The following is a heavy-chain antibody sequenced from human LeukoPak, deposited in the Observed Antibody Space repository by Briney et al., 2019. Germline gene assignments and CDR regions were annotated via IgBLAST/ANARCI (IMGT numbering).Heavy chain of an antibody. Sequence: SETLSLTCAVYGGSFSGYYWSWIRQPPGKGPEWIGEINHSGSTNYNPSPKSRVTISVDTSKNQFSLKLSSVTAADTAVYYCARGFYYYGSGSYYFDYWGQGTLVTVSS. D-gene: IGHD3-10*01. J-gene: IGHJ4*02. CDR1: GGSFSGYY. CDR2: INHSGST. CDR3: ARGFYYYGSGSYYFDY. V-gene: IGHV4-34*01.